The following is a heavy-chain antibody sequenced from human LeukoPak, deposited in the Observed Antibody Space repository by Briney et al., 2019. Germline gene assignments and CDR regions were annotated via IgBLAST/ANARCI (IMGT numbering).Heavy chain of an antibody. D-gene: IGHD5-12*01. Sequence: EGSLRLSCAASGFTVSTNYMSWVRQAPGKGLEWVSVIYSDGSTYYADSMKGRFTISRDNSKNTLYLQMNSLRAEDAAVYYCARDRSGHDPIWGQGTLVTVSS. CDR2: IYSDGST. V-gene: IGHV3-66*01. CDR1: GFTVSTNY. CDR3: ARDRSGHDPI. J-gene: IGHJ4*02.